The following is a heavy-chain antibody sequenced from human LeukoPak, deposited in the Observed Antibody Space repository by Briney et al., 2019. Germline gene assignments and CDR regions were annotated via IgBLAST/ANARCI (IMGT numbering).Heavy chain of an antibody. CDR3: ARESTGERPGC. J-gene: IGHJ4*02. D-gene: IGHD1-1*01. Sequence: GGSLRLSCAASGFTLSDYWMSWVRQAPGKGLEWVANMNEDGSDKNYVDSVKGRFTISRDGATNSLHLQMNSLSPEDTAVYYCARESTGERPGCWGQGTLVTVSS. CDR1: GFTLSDYW. CDR2: MNEDGSDK. V-gene: IGHV3-7*01.